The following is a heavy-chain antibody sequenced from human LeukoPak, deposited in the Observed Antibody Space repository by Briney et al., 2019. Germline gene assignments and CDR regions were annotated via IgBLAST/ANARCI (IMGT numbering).Heavy chain of an antibody. CDR3: AIPLGYCTTASCLNV. V-gene: IGHV3-23*01. Sequence: TGGSLRLSCAASGFTFSSYAMGWVRQAPRKGLEWGSVISGSGGSLYYADSVKGRFTISRDNSKNTLYLQMNSLRAEETAVYSGAIPLGYCTTASCLNVWGQGTTVTVSS. CDR1: GFTFSSYA. D-gene: IGHD2-15*01. J-gene: IGHJ6*02. CDR2: ISGSGGSL.